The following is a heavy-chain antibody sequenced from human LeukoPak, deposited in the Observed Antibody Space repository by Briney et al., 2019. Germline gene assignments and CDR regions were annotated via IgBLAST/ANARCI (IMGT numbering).Heavy chain of an antibody. Sequence: PSETLSLTCTVSGGSISSYYWSWIRQPPGKGLEWIGYVYYSGSTNYNPSLMSRVTISVDTSKNQFSLKLSSVTAADTAVYYCAGQGISTNWYLFDYWGQGTLVTVSS. D-gene: IGHD6-13*01. CDR3: AGQGISTNWYLFDY. CDR1: GGSISSYY. J-gene: IGHJ4*02. V-gene: IGHV4-59*08. CDR2: VYYSGST.